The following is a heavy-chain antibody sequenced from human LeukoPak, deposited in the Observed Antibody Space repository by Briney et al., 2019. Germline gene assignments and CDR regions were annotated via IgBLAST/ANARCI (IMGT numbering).Heavy chain of an antibody. CDR1: GFTFSTYG. J-gene: IGHJ5*02. CDR2: IWSDGSHK. Sequence: GGSLRLSCAASGFTFSTYGMHWVRQAPGMGLEWVAVIWSDGSHKYYADSVKGRFTISRDTSKNTLYLQMNSLRADDTAVYHCARGSSAWNDGDWFDPWGQGTLVTVSS. V-gene: IGHV3-33*01. D-gene: IGHD1-1*01. CDR3: ARGSSAWNDGDWFDP.